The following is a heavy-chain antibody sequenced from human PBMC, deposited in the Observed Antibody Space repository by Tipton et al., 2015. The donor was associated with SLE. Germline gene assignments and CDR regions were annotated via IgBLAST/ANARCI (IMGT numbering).Heavy chain of an antibody. CDR2: ISGSDGNT. CDR1: GFTFSAYA. Sequence: SLRLSCAAFGFTFSAYAMSWVRQAPGKGLEWVSAISGSDGNTYYADSVKGRFSISRDNSKNTLSLQMNSLRVEDTAVYYCAKRRSCSGSASAPTLFPLVSW. J-gene: IGHJ5*01. V-gene: IGHV3-23*01. D-gene: IGHD2-15*01. CDR3: AKRRSCSGSASAPTLFPLVS.